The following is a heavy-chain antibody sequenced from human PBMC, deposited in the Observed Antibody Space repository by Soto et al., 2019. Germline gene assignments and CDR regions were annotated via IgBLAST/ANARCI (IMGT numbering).Heavy chain of an antibody. CDR1: GGSISSGGYY. Sequence: TLSLTCTVSGGSISSGGYYWSWIRQHPGKGLEWIGYIYYSGSTYYNPSLKSRVTISVDTSKNQFSLKLSSVTAADTAVYYCAREQKVYSYGYGYFEDWGQGPLVTVA. J-gene: IGHJ4*02. D-gene: IGHD5-18*01. CDR3: AREQKVYSYGYGYFED. CDR2: IYYSGST. V-gene: IGHV4-31*03.